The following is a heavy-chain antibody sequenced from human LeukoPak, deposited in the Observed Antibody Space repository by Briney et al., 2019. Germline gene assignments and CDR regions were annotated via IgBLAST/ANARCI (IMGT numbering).Heavy chain of an antibody. CDR1: GGSISSYY. D-gene: IGHD2-2*01. CDR3: ARDYCSSTSCRHGAFDI. J-gene: IGHJ3*02. V-gene: IGHV4-4*07. CDR2: IYTSGST. Sequence: SETLSLTCTVSGGSISSYYWSWIRPPAAKGLEWIGRIYTSGSTNYNPSLKSRVTMSVDTSKNQFSLKLSSVTAADTAVYYCARDYCSSTSCRHGAFDIWGQGTMVTVSS.